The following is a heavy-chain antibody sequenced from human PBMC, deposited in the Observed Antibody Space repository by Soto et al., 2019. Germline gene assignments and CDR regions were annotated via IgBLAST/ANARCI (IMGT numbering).Heavy chain of an antibody. J-gene: IGHJ4*02. V-gene: IGHV3-23*01. D-gene: IGHD3-22*01. CDR2: ITGSGDYT. CDR3: AKARYYDSTGYLYYFDY. CDR1: GFTFSNYA. Sequence: EVQLLESGGGLVQPGGSLRLSCAASGFTFSNYAMSWVRQAPGKGLEWVSSITGSGDYTYYADSVKGRFTISRDNSKNTLYRQMNSLTAEDTAVYYCAKARYYDSTGYLYYFDYWGQGTLVTGSS.